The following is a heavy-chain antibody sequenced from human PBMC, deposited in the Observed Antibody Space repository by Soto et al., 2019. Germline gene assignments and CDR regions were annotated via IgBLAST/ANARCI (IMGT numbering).Heavy chain of an antibody. Sequence: EVQLVESGGGLVKPWGSLRLSCAASGFTFSSYSMNWVRQAPGKGLEWVSSISSSSSYIYYADSVKGRFTISRDNAKNSLYLQMNSLRAEDTAVYYCAREGVQHGSGPYYYYGMDVWGQGTTVTVSS. J-gene: IGHJ6*02. D-gene: IGHD3-10*01. CDR1: GFTFSSYS. CDR2: ISSSSSYI. CDR3: AREGVQHGSGPYYYYGMDV. V-gene: IGHV3-21*01.